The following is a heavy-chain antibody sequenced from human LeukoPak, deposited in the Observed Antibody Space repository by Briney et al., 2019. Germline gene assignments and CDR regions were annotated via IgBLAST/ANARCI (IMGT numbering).Heavy chain of an antibody. J-gene: IGHJ5*02. V-gene: IGHV3-74*01. CDR1: GFTFSSKTYW. D-gene: IGHD3-22*01. CDR3: ASLISRTYYDSP. Sequence: GGSLRLSCAASGFTFSSKTYWMHWVRQAPGKGLVWVSRINYDGTSTNYADSVKGRFTISRDNARDTLYLQMNSLRAEDTAVYYCASLISRTYYDSPWGQGTLVTVSS. CDR2: INYDGTST.